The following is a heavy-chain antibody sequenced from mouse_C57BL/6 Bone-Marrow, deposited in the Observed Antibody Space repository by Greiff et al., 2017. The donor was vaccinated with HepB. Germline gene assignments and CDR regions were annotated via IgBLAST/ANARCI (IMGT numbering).Heavy chain of an antibody. CDR1: GYTFTDYY. J-gene: IGHJ3*01. CDR3: ARRDRGFAY. CDR2: INPYNGGT. V-gene: IGHV1-19*01. Sequence: EVQRVESGPVLVKPGASVKMSCKASGYTFTDYYMNWVKQSHGKSLEWIGVINPYNGGTSYNQKFKGKATLTVDKSSSTAYMELNSLTSEDSAVYYCARRDRGFAYWGQGTLVTVSA.